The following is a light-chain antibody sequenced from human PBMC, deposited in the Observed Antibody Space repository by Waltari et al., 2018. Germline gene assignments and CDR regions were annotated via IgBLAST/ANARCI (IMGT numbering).Light chain of an antibody. CDR1: QAISNS. CDR2: ATS. CDR3: QQYYTTLWT. V-gene: IGKV1-NL1*01. J-gene: IGKJ1*01. Sequence: DIQMTQSPSSLSASVGDRVTITCRASQAISNSLAWYQQKPGKAPKLLRFATSRLESGVPSRFIGSGAGTDYTLTISSLQPEDFAAYYCQQYYTTLWTFGQGP.